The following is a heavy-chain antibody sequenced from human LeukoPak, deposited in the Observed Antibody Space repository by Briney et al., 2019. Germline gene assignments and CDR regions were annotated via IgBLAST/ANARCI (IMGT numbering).Heavy chain of an antibody. CDR1: GFTFSSYE. V-gene: IGHV3-48*03. D-gene: IGHD3-3*01. J-gene: IGHJ4*02. Sequence: QSGGSLRLSCAASGFTFSSYEMNWVRQAPGKGLEWVSYISSSGSTIYYADSVKGRFTISRDNAKNSLYLQMNSLRAEDTAVYYCAREHYDFWSGYYGYWGQGTLVTVSS. CDR3: AREHYDFWSGYYGY. CDR2: ISSSGSTI.